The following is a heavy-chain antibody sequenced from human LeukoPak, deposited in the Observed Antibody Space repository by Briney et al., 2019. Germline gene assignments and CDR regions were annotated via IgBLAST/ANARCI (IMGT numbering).Heavy chain of an antibody. V-gene: IGHV4-59*01. CDR3: ARDRLGAAAGYFQH. J-gene: IGHJ1*01. Sequence: SETLSLTCTVSGGSISSYYWSWIRQPPGKGLEWIGYIYYSGSTNYNPSLKSRVTISVDTSKNQFSLKLSSVTAADTAVYYCARDRLGAAAGYFQHWGQRTLVTVSS. CDR1: GGSISSYY. CDR2: IYYSGST. D-gene: IGHD6-13*01.